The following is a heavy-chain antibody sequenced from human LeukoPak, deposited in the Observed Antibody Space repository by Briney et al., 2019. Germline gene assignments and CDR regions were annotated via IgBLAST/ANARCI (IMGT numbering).Heavy chain of an antibody. Sequence: PSETLSLTCTVSGGSISSYYWSWIRQPPGKGLEWIGYIYYSGSTYYNPSLKSRVTISVDTSKNQFSLKLSSVTAADTAVYYCAMRQYSSSWYRFDYWGQGTLVTVSS. CDR3: AMRQYSSSWYRFDY. D-gene: IGHD6-13*01. V-gene: IGHV4-59*06. CDR1: GGSISSYY. CDR2: IYYSGST. J-gene: IGHJ4*02.